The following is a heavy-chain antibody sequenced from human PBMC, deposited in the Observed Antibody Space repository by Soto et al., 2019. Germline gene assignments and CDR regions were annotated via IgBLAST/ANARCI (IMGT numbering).Heavy chain of an antibody. CDR2: ISTSGRTI. D-gene: IGHD6-6*01. CDR3: ARQPVHVYEASPKWFDP. CDR1: GFTFSSYE. J-gene: IGHJ5*02. Sequence: EVLLVESGGGLVQPGGSLRLSCTASGFTFSSYEMNWVRQAPGKGLEWISYISTSGRTIFDAGSVKGRFTISRDNTRNTLFLQMVSMRPEDTAVYYCARQPVHVYEASPKWFDPWGQGTLVIASS. V-gene: IGHV3-48*03.